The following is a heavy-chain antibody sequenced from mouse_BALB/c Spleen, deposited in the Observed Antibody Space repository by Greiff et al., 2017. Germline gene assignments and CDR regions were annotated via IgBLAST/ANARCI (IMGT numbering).Heavy chain of an antibody. V-gene: IGHV5-6-3*01. CDR3: AVITTATYFDV. D-gene: IGHD1-2*01. J-gene: IGHJ1*01. CDR2: INSNGGST. CDR1: GFTFSSYG. Sequence: EVQLVESGGGLVQPGGSLKLSCAASGFTFSSYGMSWVRQTPDKRLELVATINSNGGSTYYPDSVKGRFTISRDNAKNTLYLQMSSLKSEDTAMYYCAVITTATYFDVWGAGTTVTFSS.